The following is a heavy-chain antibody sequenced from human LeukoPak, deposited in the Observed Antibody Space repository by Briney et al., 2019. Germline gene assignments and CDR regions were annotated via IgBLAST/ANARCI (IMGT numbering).Heavy chain of an antibody. D-gene: IGHD4/OR15-4a*01. CDR3: AGSPHGYGDTDY. Sequence: ASVKVSCKASGYTFTGYYMHWVREAPGQGLEWMGRINPNSVGTNYAQKFQGRVTINADESTSTAYMELSSLRSEDSAAYYCAGSPHGYGDTDYWGQGTLVTVTS. CDR1: GYTFTGYY. CDR2: INPNSVGT. J-gene: IGHJ4*02. V-gene: IGHV1-2*06.